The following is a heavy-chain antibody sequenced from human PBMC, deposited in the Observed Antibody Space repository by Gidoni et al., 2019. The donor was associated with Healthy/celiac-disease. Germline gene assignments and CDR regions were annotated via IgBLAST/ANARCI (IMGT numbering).Heavy chain of an antibody. J-gene: IGHJ5*02. V-gene: IGHV4-59*01. CDR1: GGPISSYY. D-gene: IGHD3-10*01. Sequence: QVQLQESGPGLVKPSETLSLTCTVSGGPISSYYWSWIRQPPGKGLEWIGYIYYSGSTNYNPSLKSRVTISVDTSKNQFSLKLSSVTAADTAVYYCARDRGHIFRGRLGTFDPWGQGTLVTVSS. CDR3: ARDRGHIFRGRLGTFDP. CDR2: IYYSGST.